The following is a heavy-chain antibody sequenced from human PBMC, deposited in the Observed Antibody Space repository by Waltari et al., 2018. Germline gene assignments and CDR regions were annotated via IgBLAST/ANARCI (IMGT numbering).Heavy chain of an antibody. CDR3: AKDVEEYDWEGAPDY. J-gene: IGHJ4*02. Sequence: EVQLLESGGGLVQPGGSLRLSCAASGFTFSSYAMSWVRKAPGQGLEWVSALCGSGVSTYYADSVKGRFTISRDNSKNTLYLQMNSLRAEDTAVYYCAKDVEEYDWEGAPDYWGQGTLVTVSS. CDR2: LCGSGVST. CDR1: GFTFSSYA. V-gene: IGHV3-23*01. D-gene: IGHD3-16*01.